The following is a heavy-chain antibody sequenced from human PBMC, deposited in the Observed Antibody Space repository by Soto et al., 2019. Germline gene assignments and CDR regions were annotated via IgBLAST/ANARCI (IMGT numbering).Heavy chain of an antibody. D-gene: IGHD4-17*01. J-gene: IGHJ4*02. CDR2: IYYGGST. Sequence: PSETLSLTCTVSGGSISSSSYYWDWIRQPPGKGLEWIGSIYYGGSTYYNPSLKSRVTISVDTSKSQFSLKLSSVTAADTAVYYCASDSRLRTSGYWGQGTLVTVSS. V-gene: IGHV4-39*02. CDR1: GGSISSSSYY. CDR3: ASDSRLRTSGY.